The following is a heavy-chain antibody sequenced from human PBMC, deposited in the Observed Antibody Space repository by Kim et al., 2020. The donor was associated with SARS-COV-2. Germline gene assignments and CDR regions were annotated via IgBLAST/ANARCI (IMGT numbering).Heavy chain of an antibody. CDR3: ARDEGYDYVWGSYRHRFFDY. CDR1: GGSISSSNW. Sequence: SETLSLTCAVSGGSISSSNWWSWVRQPPGKGLEWIGEIYHSGSTNYNPSLKSRVTISVDKSKNQFSLKLSSVTAADTAVYYCARDEGYDYVWGSYRHRFFDYWGQGTLVTVSS. CDR2: IYHSGST. J-gene: IGHJ4*02. V-gene: IGHV4-4*02. D-gene: IGHD3-16*02.